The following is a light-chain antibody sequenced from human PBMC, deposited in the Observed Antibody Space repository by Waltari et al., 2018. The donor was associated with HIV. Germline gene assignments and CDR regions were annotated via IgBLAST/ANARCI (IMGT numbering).Light chain of an antibody. Sequence: QSVLTQPPTVSAAPGQKVTISCSGSSSNIGNTDGSWYQQLPGTAPKLLIYENNKRPSGIPDRFSGSKSGTSATLGITGLQTGDEADYYCGTWDSSLSSYVFGTGTKVTVL. CDR3: GTWDSSLSSYV. CDR2: ENN. V-gene: IGLV1-51*02. CDR1: SSNIGNTD. J-gene: IGLJ1*01.